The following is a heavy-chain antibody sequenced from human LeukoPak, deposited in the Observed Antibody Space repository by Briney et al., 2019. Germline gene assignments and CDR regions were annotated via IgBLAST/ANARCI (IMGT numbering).Heavy chain of an antibody. D-gene: IGHD4-17*01. CDR3: AKVPPTPVDY. V-gene: IGHV3-30*02. J-gene: IGHJ4*02. Sequence: QPGGSLRLYCAASGFTFSSYGMHWLRQAPGKGLEWVAFIRYDGSNKYYADSVKGRFTISRDNSKNTLYLQMNSPRAEDTAVYYCAKVPPTPVDYWGQGTLVTVSS. CDR1: GFTFSSYG. CDR2: IRYDGSNK.